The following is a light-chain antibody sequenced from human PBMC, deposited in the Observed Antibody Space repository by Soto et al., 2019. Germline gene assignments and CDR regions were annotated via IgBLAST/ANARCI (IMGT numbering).Light chain of an antibody. CDR3: QKYNGAPPET. CDR2: AAS. CDR1: QDISNY. V-gene: IGKV1-27*01. Sequence: DIQMTQSPSSLSATVGDRVTITCQASQDISNYLAWHQQKPGKVPKLLIYAASTLQPGVPSRFSGSGSGTDFTLTISSLQPEDVATYYCQKYNGAPPETFGPGTKVAIK. J-gene: IGKJ3*01.